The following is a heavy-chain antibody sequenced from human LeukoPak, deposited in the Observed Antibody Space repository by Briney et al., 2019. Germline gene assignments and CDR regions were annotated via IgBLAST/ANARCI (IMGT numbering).Heavy chain of an antibody. J-gene: IGHJ4*02. V-gene: IGHV1-2*02. CDR1: GYTFTGYY. D-gene: IGHD6-13*01. CDR2: INPNSGGP. Sequence: GASVKVSCKASGYTFTGYYMHWVRQAPGQGLEWMGWINPNSGGPNYAQKFQGRVTMTRDTSISTAYLELSRLRSDDTAVYYCARSGGGSSSWEIDHWGQGTLVTVSS. CDR3: ARSGGGSSSWEIDH.